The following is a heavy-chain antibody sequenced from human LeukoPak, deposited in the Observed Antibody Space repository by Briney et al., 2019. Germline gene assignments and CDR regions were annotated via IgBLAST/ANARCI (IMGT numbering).Heavy chain of an antibody. J-gene: IGHJ4*02. D-gene: IGHD2-15*01. Sequence: SETLSLTCTVSGGSISTSNYYWGWIRQPPGTGLEWIREINHSGSTNYNPSLKSRVTISVDTSKNQFSLKLSSVTAADTAVYYCASGYCSGGSCYAGYWGQGTLVTVSS. V-gene: IGHV4-39*07. CDR3: ASGYCSGGSCYAGY. CDR1: GGSISTSNYY. CDR2: INHSGST.